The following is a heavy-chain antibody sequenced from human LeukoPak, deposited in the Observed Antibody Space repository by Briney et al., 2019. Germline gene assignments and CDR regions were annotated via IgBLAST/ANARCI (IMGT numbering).Heavy chain of an antibody. J-gene: IGHJ6*02. V-gene: IGHV4-34*01. Sequence: SETLSLTCAVYGGSFSGYYWSWIRQPPGKGLEWIGEINHSGGTNYNPSLKSRVTISVDTSKNQFSLKLSSVTAADTAVYYCARIQLPYYYYYGMDVWGQGTTVTVSS. CDR2: INHSGGT. CDR3: ARIQLPYYYYYGMDV. D-gene: IGHD5-18*01. CDR1: GGSFSGYY.